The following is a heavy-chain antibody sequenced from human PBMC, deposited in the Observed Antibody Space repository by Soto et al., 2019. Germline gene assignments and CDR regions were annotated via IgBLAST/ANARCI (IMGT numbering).Heavy chain of an antibody. CDR1: GYTFTSYC. V-gene: IGHV1-46*01. D-gene: IGHD3-22*01. J-gene: IGHJ4*02. Sequence: ASVKVSCTASGYTFTSYCIHWVRQAPGQGLEWMGVINPSGGSTSYAQKFQGRVTMTRDTSTSTLYMELSGLRSEDTAVYYCARAYYYDSSGYFSPFDYWGQGTLVTVSS. CDR3: ARAYYYDSSGYFSPFDY. CDR2: INPSGGST.